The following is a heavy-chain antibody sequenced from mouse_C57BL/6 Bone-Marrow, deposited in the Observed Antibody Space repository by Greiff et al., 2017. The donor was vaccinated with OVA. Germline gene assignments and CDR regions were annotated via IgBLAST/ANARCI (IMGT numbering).Heavy chain of an antibody. CDR1: GYSFTGYF. CDR2: INPYNGDT. Sequence: DVKLQESGPELVKPGDSVKISCKASGYSFTGYFMNWVMQSHGKSLEWIGRINPYNGDTFYNQKFKGKATLTVDKSSSTAHMELRSLTSEDSAVYYCARTPYYAMDYWGQGTSVTVSS. V-gene: IGHV1-20*01. J-gene: IGHJ4*01. CDR3: ARTPYYAMDY.